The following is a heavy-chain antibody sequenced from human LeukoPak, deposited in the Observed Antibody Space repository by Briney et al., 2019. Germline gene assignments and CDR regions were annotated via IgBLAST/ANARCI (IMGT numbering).Heavy chain of an antibody. V-gene: IGHV3-23*01. J-gene: IGHJ4*02. Sequence: GGSLRLSCAASGFTFSSNAMSWDRQAQGKGLEWVSGIRGSDGGTYYADSVKGRFTISRDKSKNTLYLQMNSLRAEDTAVYYCAKDALVSVAGLFDYWGQGTLVTVSS. CDR1: GFTFSSNA. CDR3: AKDALVSVAGLFDY. CDR2: IRGSDGGT. D-gene: IGHD6-19*01.